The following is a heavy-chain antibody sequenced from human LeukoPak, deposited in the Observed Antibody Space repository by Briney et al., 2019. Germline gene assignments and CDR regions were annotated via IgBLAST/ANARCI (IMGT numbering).Heavy chain of an antibody. Sequence: GGSLRLSCAASGFTFSSYAMHWVRQAPGKGLEWVAVISYDGSNKYYADSVMGRFTISRDNSKNTLYLQMNSLRAEDTAVYYCARDRRDGYNRGAFDIWGQGKMVTGSS. J-gene: IGHJ3*02. V-gene: IGHV3-30-3*01. D-gene: IGHD5-24*01. CDR2: ISYDGSNK. CDR1: GFTFSSYA. CDR3: ARDRRDGYNRGAFDI.